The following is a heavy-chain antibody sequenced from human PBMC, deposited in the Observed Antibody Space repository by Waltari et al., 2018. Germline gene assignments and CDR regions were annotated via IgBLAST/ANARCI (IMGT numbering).Heavy chain of an antibody. CDR1: GFTVGSNH. Sequence: EVQLVESGGGLIQPGGSLTLSCAASGFTVGSNHMSWVRQAPGKELDWVLLIYTGVETYSPDSVKGRFTISRDNSKNPLYLQMNNLRAVDTAVYYCATKDYSTWYGIWGQGTMVTVSS. CDR3: ATKDYSTWYGI. D-gene: IGHD4-4*01. CDR2: IYTGVET. J-gene: IGHJ3*01. V-gene: IGHV3-53*01.